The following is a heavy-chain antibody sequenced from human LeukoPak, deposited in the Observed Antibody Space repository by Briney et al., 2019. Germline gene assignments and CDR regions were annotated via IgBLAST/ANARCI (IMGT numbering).Heavy chain of an antibody. CDR1: GFTFSSYA. CDR2: ISGSGGST. V-gene: IGHV3-23*01. J-gene: IGHJ4*02. CDR3: ARDYKYAFDN. Sequence: GGSLRLSCAASGFTFSSYAMSWVRQAPGKGLEWVSAISGSGGSTYYADSVKGRFTNSGDKAKNSLYLQMNSLRVEDTAVYYCARDYKYAFDNWGQGTLVTVSS. D-gene: IGHD5-24*01.